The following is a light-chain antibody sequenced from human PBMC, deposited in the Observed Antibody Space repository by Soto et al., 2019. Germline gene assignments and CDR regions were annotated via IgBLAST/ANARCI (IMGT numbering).Light chain of an antibody. CDR2: AAS. V-gene: IGKV1-39*01. Sequence: DIQMTQSPSSLSASVGDRVTITCRASQSISSYLNWCQQKPGKAPKLLIYAASNLQSEVPSRFSGSGSGTDFTLTISSLQPEDFATYYCQQSYSTPRYTFGQGTKVDIK. J-gene: IGKJ2*01. CDR1: QSISSY. CDR3: QQSYSTPRYT.